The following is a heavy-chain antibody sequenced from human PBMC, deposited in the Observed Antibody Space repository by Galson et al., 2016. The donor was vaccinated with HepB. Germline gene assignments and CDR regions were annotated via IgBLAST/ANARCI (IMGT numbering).Heavy chain of an antibody. Sequence: SLRLSCAASGFTFSNHWMGWVRQALGKGLEWVANIRQDGSAKYYEDSVKGRFTVSRDNDKKLLLQQKNSLGAEDTAVYYCATSNAECWGQGTLVTVSS. CDR3: ATSNAEC. D-gene: IGHD3-3*01. CDR1: GFTFSNHW. V-gene: IGHV3-7*03. J-gene: IGHJ4*02. CDR2: IRQDGSAK.